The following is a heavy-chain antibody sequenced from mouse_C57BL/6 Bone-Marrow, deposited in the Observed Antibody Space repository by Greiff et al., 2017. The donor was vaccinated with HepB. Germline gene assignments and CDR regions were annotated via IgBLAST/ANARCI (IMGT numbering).Heavy chain of an antibody. CDR3: TVDYYACNDFDY. CDR1: GFNIKDDY. D-gene: IGHD1-1*01. V-gene: IGHV14-4*01. J-gene: IGHJ2*01. CDR2: IDPENGDT. Sequence: VQLKQSGAELVRPGASVKLSCTASGFNIKDDYMHWVKQRPEQGLEWIGWIDPENGDTEYASKFQGKATITADTSSNTAYLQLSSLTSEDTAVYYCTVDYYACNDFDYWRQGTTLTVSS.